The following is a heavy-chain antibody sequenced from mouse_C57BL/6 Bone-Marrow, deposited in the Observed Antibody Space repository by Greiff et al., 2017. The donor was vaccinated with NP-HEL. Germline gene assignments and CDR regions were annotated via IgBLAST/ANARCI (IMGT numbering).Heavy chain of an antibody. D-gene: IGHD2-1*01. CDR2: INPSTGGT. J-gene: IGHJ2*01. CDR3: AREDGNFFDY. Sequence: VQLKQSGPELVKPGASVKISCKASGYSFTGYYMNWVKQSPEKSLEWIGEINPSTGGTTYNQKFKAKATLTVDKSSSTAYMQLKSLTSEDSAVHYCAREDGNFFDYWGQGTTLTVSS. CDR1: GYSFTGYY. V-gene: IGHV1-42*01.